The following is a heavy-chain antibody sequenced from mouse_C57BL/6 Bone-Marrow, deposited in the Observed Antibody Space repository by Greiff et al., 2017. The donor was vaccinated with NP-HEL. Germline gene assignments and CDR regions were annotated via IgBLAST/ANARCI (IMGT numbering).Heavy chain of an antibody. D-gene: IGHD1-1*01. CDR1: GFSLTSYG. J-gene: IGHJ3*01. V-gene: IGHV2-2*01. CDR2: IWSGGST. CDR3: ARKSDYGSSYGFAY. Sequence: VMLVESGPGLVQPSQSLSITCTVSGFSLTSYGVHWVRQSPGKGLEWLGVIWSGGSTDYNAAFISRLSISKDNSKSQVFFKMNSLQADDTAIYYCARKSDYGSSYGFAYWGQGTLVTVSA.